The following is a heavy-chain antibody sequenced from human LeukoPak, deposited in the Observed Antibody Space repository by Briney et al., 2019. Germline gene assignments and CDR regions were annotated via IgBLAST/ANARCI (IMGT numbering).Heavy chain of an antibody. D-gene: IGHD3-10*01. CDR3: VKERESFGELLGLEGDY. Sequence: GGSLRLSCSASGFTFSSYAMHWVRQAPGKGLEYVSAISSNGGSTYYADSVKGRFTISRDNSKNTLYLQMSSLRAEDTAVYYCVKERESFGELLGLEGDYWGQGTLVTVSS. J-gene: IGHJ4*02. V-gene: IGHV3-64D*06. CDR1: GFTFSSYA. CDR2: ISSNGGST.